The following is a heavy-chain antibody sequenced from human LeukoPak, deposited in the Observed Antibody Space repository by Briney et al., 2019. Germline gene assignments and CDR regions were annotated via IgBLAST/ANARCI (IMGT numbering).Heavy chain of an antibody. J-gene: IGHJ4*02. V-gene: IGHV4-59*01. CDR2: IYYSVST. CDR1: GGSISSYY. Sequence: SETLSLTCTVSGGSISSYYWSWIRQPPGKGLEWIGYIYYSVSTNYNPSLKSRVTISVDTSKNQFSLKLSSVTAADTAVYYCASSGTGGYFDYWGQGTLVTVSS. D-gene: IGHD3/OR15-3a*01. CDR3: ASSGTGGYFDY.